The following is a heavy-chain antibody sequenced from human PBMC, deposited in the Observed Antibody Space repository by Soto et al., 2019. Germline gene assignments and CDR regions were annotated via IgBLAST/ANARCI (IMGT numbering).Heavy chain of an antibody. CDR2: ISYDGSNK. Sequence: GGSLRLSCAASGFTFSSYGMHWVRQAPGKGLEWVAVISYDGSNKYYADSVKGRFTISRDNSKNTLYLQMNSLRAEDTAVCYCTTDSYFTLKLVRFDYWGLGTLVTVSS. D-gene: IGHD3-22*01. J-gene: IGHJ4*01. V-gene: IGHV3-30*03. CDR3: TTDSYFTLKLVRFDY. CDR1: GFTFSSYG.